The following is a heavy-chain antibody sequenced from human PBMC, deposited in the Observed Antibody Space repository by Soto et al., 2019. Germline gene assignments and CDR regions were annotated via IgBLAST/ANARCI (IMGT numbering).Heavy chain of an antibody. D-gene: IGHD2-15*01. CDR2: IKQDGSEK. Sequence: GGSLRLSCAASGFTFSSYWMSWVRQAPGKGLEWVANIKQDGSEKYYVDSVKGRFTISRDNAKNSLYLQMNSLRAEDTAVYYCERDSCSGSFDYWGQGTLVTVSS. V-gene: IGHV3-7*01. CDR1: GFTFSSYW. J-gene: IGHJ4*02. CDR3: ERDSCSGSFDY.